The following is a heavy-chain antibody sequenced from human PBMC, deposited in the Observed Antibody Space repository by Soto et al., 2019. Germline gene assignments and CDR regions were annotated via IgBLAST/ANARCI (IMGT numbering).Heavy chain of an antibody. CDR2: IIPIFGTA. D-gene: IGHD2-15*01. CDR1: GGTFSSYA. Sequence: QVQLVQSGAEVKKPGSSVKVSCKASGGTFSSYAISWVRQAPGQGLEWMGGIIPIFGTANYAQKFQGRVTITADESTSTAYMELSSLRSEDTAVYYCARDRVGYCSGGSCYSSLDYWGQGTLVTVSS. J-gene: IGHJ4*02. V-gene: IGHV1-69*12. CDR3: ARDRVGYCSGGSCYSSLDY.